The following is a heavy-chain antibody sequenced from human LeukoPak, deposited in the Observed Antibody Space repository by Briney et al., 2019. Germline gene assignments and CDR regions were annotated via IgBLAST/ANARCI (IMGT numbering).Heavy chain of an antibody. Sequence: ASVKVSCKASGFGFSSYGINWVRQAPGQRLEWMGWISAYTGHTRYLQKMRGRVTMTTDTSTNTAYMELRSLTSDDTADYYCARGPGIDVAGVFDYWGQGSLVTVSS. D-gene: IGHD6-19*01. V-gene: IGHV1-18*04. J-gene: IGHJ4*02. CDR3: ARGPGIDVAGVFDY. CDR1: GFGFSSYG. CDR2: ISAYTGHT.